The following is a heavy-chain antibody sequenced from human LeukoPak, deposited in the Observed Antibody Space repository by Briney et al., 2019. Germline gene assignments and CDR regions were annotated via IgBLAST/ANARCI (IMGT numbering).Heavy chain of an antibody. D-gene: IGHD3-10*01. CDR1: GGSISSYY. J-gene: IGHJ4*02. CDR2: IYYSGST. CDR3: ARGVLLWFGDRPRFDY. Sequence: SETLSLTCTVSGGSISSYYWSWIRQPPGKGLERIGYIYYSGSTNYNPSLKSRVTISVDTSKNQFSLRLSSVTAADTAVYYCARGVLLWFGDRPRFDYWGQGTLVTVSS. V-gene: IGHV4-59*01.